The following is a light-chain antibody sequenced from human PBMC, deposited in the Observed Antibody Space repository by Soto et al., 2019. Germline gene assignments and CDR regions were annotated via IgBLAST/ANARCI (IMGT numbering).Light chain of an antibody. V-gene: IGLV2-14*03. CDR1: SNDVGGYNY. CDR3: SSYTSSSTTDVI. J-gene: IGLJ2*01. Sequence: QSVLTQPASVSGSPGQSITISCTGTSNDVGGYNYVSWYQQHPGKAPKLMIYDVNNRPSGGSNRFSGSKSGNTASLTISGLQTEDEADYYCSSYTSSSTTDVIFGGGTKLTVL. CDR2: DVN.